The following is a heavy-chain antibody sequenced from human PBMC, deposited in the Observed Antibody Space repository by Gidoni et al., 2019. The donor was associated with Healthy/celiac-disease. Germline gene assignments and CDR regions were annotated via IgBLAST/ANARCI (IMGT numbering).Heavy chain of an antibody. V-gene: IGHV3-23*01. J-gene: IGHJ4*02. CDR1: GFTFSSYA. CDR2: ISGSGGST. Sequence: EVQLLESGGGLVQPGGSLSPSCAASGFTFSSYALSWVRQAPGKGLEWVSAISGSGGSTYYADSVKGRFTISRDNSMNTLYLQMNSLRAEDTAVYYCASGAREFDYWGQGTLVTVSS. CDR3: ASGAREFDY.